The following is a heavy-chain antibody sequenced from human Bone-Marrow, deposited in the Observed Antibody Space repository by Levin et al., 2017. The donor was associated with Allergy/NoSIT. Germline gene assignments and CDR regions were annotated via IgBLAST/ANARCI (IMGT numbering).Heavy chain of an antibody. V-gene: IGHV4-34*01. Sequence: SETLSLTCTVSGASLSSYYWTWIRQPPGKGLEWIGELNETGGTNYNPSLRSRATISTDTSENQFSLRLTSVTAADTAVYYCTTGPRYPANYWGPGTLVTVSS. CDR1: GASLSSYY. CDR3: TTGPRYPANY. CDR2: LNETGGT. J-gene: IGHJ4*02. D-gene: IGHD3-9*01.